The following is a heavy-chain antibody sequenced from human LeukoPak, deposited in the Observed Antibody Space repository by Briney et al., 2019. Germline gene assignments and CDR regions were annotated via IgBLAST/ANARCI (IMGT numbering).Heavy chain of an antibody. CDR3: ARGSLDCSGGSCYPIVDY. J-gene: IGHJ4*02. Sequence: SETLSLTCAVYGGSFSGYYWSWIRQPLGKGLEWIGEINHSGSTNYNPSLKSRVTISVDTSKNQFSLKLSSVTAADTAVYYCARGSLDCSGGSCYPIVDYWGQGTLVTVSS. D-gene: IGHD2-15*01. CDR1: GGSFSGYY. V-gene: IGHV4-34*01. CDR2: INHSGST.